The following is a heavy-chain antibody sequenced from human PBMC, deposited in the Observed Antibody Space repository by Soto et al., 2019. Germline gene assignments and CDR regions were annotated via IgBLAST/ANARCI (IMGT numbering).Heavy chain of an antibody. V-gene: IGHV3-11*01. CDR3: ARDLGYYDSSGYFDY. CDR2: ISSSGDII. D-gene: IGHD3-22*01. J-gene: IGHJ4*02. Sequence: QVQLVESGGGLVKPGGSLRLSCAASGFTFTNYYMSWIRQTPGKGLEWVSYISSSGDIIYYADSLKGRFTISRDNAKNLLYLQMNSLGAEDTAVYYCARDLGYYDSSGYFDYWGQGTLVTVSS. CDR1: GFTFTNYY.